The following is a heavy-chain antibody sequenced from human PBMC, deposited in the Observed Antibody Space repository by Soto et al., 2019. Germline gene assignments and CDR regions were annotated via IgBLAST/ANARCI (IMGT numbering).Heavy chain of an antibody. J-gene: IGHJ4*02. D-gene: IGHD1-7*01. Sequence: SETLSLTCAVYGGSFSGYYWSWIRQPPGKGLEWIGEINHSGSTNYNPSLKSRVTISVDTSKNQFSLKLSSVTAADTAVYYCARTGTTRPGITTFDYWGQGTLVIVSS. V-gene: IGHV4-34*01. CDR1: GGSFSGYY. CDR2: INHSGST. CDR3: ARTGTTRPGITTFDY.